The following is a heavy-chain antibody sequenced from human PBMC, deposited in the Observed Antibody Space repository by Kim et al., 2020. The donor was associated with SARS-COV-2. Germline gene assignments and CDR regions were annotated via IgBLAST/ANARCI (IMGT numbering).Heavy chain of an antibody. CDR2: IYYSGST. Sequence: SETLSLTCTVSGGSISSYYWSWIRQPPGKGLEWIGYIYYSGSTNYNPSLKSRVTISVDTSKNQFSLKLSSVTAADTAVYYCARQISSSWTSEIDYWGQGTLVTVSS. CDR3: ARQISSSWTSEIDY. J-gene: IGHJ4*02. D-gene: IGHD6-13*01. CDR1: GGSISSYY. V-gene: IGHV4-59*13.